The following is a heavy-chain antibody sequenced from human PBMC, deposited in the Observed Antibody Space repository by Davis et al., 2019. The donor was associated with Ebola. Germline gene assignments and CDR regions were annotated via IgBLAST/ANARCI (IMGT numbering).Heavy chain of an antibody. CDR2: INPHNGNT. CDR1: GYTFTNYG. Sequence: ASVKVSCKASGYTFTNYGITWVRQAPGQGLEWMGWINPHNGNTNYAQNVQGRVTMTTDTSTSTAYMEVGSLKSDDTAVYYCARGGGSYSADYWGQGTLVTVSS. J-gene: IGHJ4*02. V-gene: IGHV1-18*04. CDR3: ARGGGSYSADY. D-gene: IGHD1-26*01.